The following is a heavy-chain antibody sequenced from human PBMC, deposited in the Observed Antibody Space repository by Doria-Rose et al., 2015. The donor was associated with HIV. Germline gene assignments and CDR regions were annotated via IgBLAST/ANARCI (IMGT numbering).Heavy chain of an antibody. Sequence: PGKGLEWVSSISSSSEYIYYVDSVQGRFTISRDNAKNPVYLQMNSLRTEDTAVYYCARDHYDSGGYYRDWGQGTLVTVSS. CDR3: ARDHYDSGGYYRD. D-gene: IGHD3-22*01. V-gene: IGHV3-21*03. CDR2: ISSSSEYI. J-gene: IGHJ4*02.